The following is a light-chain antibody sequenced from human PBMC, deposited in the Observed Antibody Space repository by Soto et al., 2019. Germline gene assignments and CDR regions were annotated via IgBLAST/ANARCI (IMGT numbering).Light chain of an antibody. CDR2: DAS. CDR3: QQYNSYST. J-gene: IGKJ1*01. V-gene: IGKV1-5*01. CDR1: PSISSW. Sequence: DIQMTQSPSTLSASGGDRVTITCRASPSISSWLAWYQQKPGKAPKLLIYDASSLESGVPSRFSGSGSGTEFTLSISSLQPDDFAAYYCQQYNSYSTFGQGTKVYIK.